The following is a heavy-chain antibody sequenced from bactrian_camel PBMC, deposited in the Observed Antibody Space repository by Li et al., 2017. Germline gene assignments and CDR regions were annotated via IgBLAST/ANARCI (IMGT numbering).Heavy chain of an antibody. J-gene: IGHJ6*01. CDR2: MRSGGGAT. CDR3: AVDKRYSYTCDVWSGYNP. Sequence: HVQLVESGGGSVQAGGSLRLSCPASGYSDHAYCMAWSRQTPGKGREGVAAMRSGGGATYYRDSVKGRFTISQDNANLYLEMTSLKLEDTGMYLCAVDKRYSYTCDVWSGYNPSGQGTQVTVS. V-gene: IGHV3S1*01. CDR1: GYSDHAYC. D-gene: IGHD5*01.